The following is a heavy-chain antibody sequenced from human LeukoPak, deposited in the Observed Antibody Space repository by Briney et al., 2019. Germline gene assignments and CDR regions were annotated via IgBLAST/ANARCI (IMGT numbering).Heavy chain of an antibody. CDR2: INHSGST. J-gene: IGHJ5*02. CDR1: GGSFSGYY. CDR3: ARVPKLLNHNWFDP. V-gene: IGHV4-34*01. Sequence: PSETLSLTCAVYGGSFSGYYWSWIRQPPGKGLEWIGEINHSGSTNYNPSLKSRVTISVDTSKNQCSLKLSSVTAADTAVYYCARVPKLLNHNWFDPWGQGTLVTVSS. D-gene: IGHD1-14*01.